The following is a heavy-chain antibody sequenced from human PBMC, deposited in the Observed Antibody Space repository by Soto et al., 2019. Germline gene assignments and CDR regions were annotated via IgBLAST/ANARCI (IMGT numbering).Heavy chain of an antibody. CDR1: GGSFSGYY. V-gene: IGHV4-34*01. D-gene: IGHD2-15*01. CDR2: INHSGST. CDR3: AEAAAATHDHNNWIDP. Sequence: PSETLSLTCAVYGGSFSGYYWSWIRQPPGKGLEWIGEINHSGSTNYNPSLKSRVTISVDTSKNQFSLKLSSVTAADTAVYYCAEAAAATHDHNNWIDPWGQGTLVTVSS. J-gene: IGHJ5*02.